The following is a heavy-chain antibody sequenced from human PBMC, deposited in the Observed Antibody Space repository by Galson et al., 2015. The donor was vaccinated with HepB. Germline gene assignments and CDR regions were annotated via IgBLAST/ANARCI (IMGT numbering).Heavy chain of an antibody. CDR3: ARDKQDYGGGYYFNGMDV. CDR2: IDEDGTNT. V-gene: IGHV3-74*01. J-gene: IGHJ6*02. Sequence: SLRLSCAASGFTFRVYWMNWVRQAPGKGLVWVSRIDEDGTNTKYADSVKSRFTVSRDNAKNTLFLQRNSLGAEDSAVYYCARDKQDYGGGYYFNGMDVWGPGTTVTVS. CDR1: GFTFRVYW. D-gene: IGHD4-23*01.